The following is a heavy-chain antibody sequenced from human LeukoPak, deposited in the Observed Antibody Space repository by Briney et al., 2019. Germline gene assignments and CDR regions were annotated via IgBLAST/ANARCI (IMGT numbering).Heavy chain of an antibody. Sequence: SETLSLTCTVSGGSISSSSYYWGWIRQPPGKGLEWIGSIYYSGSTYYNPSLKSRVTISVDTSKNQFSLKLSSVTAADTAVYYCARQVGAIPPWGQGTLVTVSS. D-gene: IGHD1-26*01. CDR3: ARQVGAIPP. CDR2: IYYSGST. J-gene: IGHJ5*02. CDR1: GGSISSSSYY. V-gene: IGHV4-39*01.